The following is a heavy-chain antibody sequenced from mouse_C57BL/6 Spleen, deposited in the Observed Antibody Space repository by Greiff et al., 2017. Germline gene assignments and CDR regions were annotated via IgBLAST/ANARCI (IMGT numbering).Heavy chain of an antibody. CDR2: ISYDGSN. Sequence: EVQLQQSGPGLVKPSQSLSLTCSVTGYSITSGYYWYWIRQFPGNKLEWMGFISYDGSNNYNQSLKNRISITRDTSTNQIFLKLNSVTTEDTATYYCARDQSISRDYFDYWGQGTTLTVSS. CDR1: GYSITSGYY. CDR3: ARDQSISRDYFDY. V-gene: IGHV3-6*01. D-gene: IGHD1-3*01. J-gene: IGHJ2*01.